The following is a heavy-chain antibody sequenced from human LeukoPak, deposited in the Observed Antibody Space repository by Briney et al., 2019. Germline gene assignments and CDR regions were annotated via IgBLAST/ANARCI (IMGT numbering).Heavy chain of an antibody. CDR1: GFTVSSNY. Sequence: GGSLKLSCAASGFTVSSNYMSWVRQAPGKGLEWVSVIYSGGSTYYADSVKGRFTISRDNSKNTLYLQMNSLRAEDTAVYYCAGDLGYGQGAFDIWGQGTMVTVSS. CDR3: AGDLGYGQGAFDI. J-gene: IGHJ3*02. D-gene: IGHD3-16*01. V-gene: IGHV3-66*01. CDR2: IYSGGST.